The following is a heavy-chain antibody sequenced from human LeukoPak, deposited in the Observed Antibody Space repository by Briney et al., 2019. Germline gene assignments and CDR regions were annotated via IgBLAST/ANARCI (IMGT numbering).Heavy chain of an antibody. CDR1: GFTFNSYA. CDR3: AKVNYYESSGYYDY. CDR2: VFGSGET. Sequence: GGSLRLSCEASGFTFNSYAMAWVRQAPGKGLEWVSSVFGSGETHYTDSVKGRFTISRDNSKNTVYLQMNSLRAEDTAVYYCAKVNYYESSGYYDYWGQGTLVTVSS. V-gene: IGHV3-23*01. J-gene: IGHJ4*02. D-gene: IGHD3-22*01.